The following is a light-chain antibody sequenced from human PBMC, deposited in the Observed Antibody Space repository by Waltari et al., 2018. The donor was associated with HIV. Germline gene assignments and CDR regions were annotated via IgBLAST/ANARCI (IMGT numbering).Light chain of an antibody. V-gene: IGKV3-15*01. CDR2: GAS. CDR1: QSVSSN. Sequence: EIVMTQSPATLSVSPGERATLSCRASQSVSSNLAWYQQKPGQAPRLLIYGASTRATGIPARFSGSGSGTEFTLTISSLQSEDFAVYYCQQYYTLPQTFGQGTKVEIK. CDR3: QQYYTLPQT. J-gene: IGKJ1*01.